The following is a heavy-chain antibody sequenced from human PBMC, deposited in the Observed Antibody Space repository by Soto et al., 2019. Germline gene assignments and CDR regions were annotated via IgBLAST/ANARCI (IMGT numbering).Heavy chain of an antibody. CDR2: ISSTGGTT. V-gene: IGHV3-23*01. J-gene: IGHJ4*02. Sequence: GGSLRLSCAASGFTFSGYAMSWVRQAPGKGLEWVSAISSTGGTTNYADSVKGRFTISRDNSKNTLYLQLNSLRVEDTAIYYCVRRESTSHRNGPEYWGQGTQVTVSS. CDR1: GFTFSGYA. D-gene: IGHD2-8*01. CDR3: VRRESTSHRNGPEY.